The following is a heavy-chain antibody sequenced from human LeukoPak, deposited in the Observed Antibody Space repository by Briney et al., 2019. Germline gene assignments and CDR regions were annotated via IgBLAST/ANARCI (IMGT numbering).Heavy chain of an antibody. CDR2: INPKSGAA. J-gene: IGHJ4*02. Sequence: ASVKVSCKASGYIFSDYYMHWVRQAPRQGLEWLGWINPKSGAADYAQQFRGRVTMTRDTSINTDYMEMKRVTSDDTAVYYCARGAEAETSPLDFWGQGTLVIVS. CDR3: ARGAEAETSPLDF. V-gene: IGHV1-2*02. D-gene: IGHD6-13*01. CDR1: GYIFSDYY.